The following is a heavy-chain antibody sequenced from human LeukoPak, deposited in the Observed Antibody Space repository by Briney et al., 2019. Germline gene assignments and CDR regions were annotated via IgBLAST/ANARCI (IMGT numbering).Heavy chain of an antibody. D-gene: IGHD1-26*01. CDR1: GFTFSSIA. Sequence: GGSLRLSCAASGFTFSSIAMSWVRQAPDKGLEWVSTISGSGGGTYYADSVKGRFTISRDDSENTLYLQMNSLRADDTAVYYCAKDLGRYRNNFFDYWGQGNLVTVSS. CDR3: AKDLGRYRNNFFDY. CDR2: ISGSGGGT. V-gene: IGHV3-23*01. J-gene: IGHJ4*02.